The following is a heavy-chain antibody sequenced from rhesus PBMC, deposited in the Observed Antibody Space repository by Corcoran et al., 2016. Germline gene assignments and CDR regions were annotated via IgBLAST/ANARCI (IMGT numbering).Heavy chain of an antibody. CDR2: IRSCVSI. D-gene: IGHD2-21*01. J-gene: IGHJ6*01. Sequence: EVQLVESGGGLVQPGGSLRLSCAAPGFTSGNSDLIWIRQAPGKCLEWVSYIRSCVSIYYSDSVKGRFTISGDNAKITLYLQMSSLRVEDTAVYYCANTLEYCTGSGCYGLDSWGQGVVVTVSS. V-gene: IGHV3S43*01. CDR1: GFTSGNSD. CDR3: ANTLEYCTGSGCYGLDS.